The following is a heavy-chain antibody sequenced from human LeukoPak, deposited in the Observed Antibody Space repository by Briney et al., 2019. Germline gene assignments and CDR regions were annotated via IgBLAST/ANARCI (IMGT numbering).Heavy chain of an antibody. Sequence: GASVKVSCKTSGYTFTGYYMHWVRQAPGQGLEWMGWINPNSGGTNYAQKFQGRVTMTRDTSISTAYMELSRLRSDDTAVYYCARSPREIIAGFDYWGQGTLVTVSS. CDR2: INPNSGGT. CDR1: GYTFTGYY. D-gene: IGHD6-13*01. J-gene: IGHJ4*02. V-gene: IGHV1-2*02. CDR3: ARSPREIIAGFDY.